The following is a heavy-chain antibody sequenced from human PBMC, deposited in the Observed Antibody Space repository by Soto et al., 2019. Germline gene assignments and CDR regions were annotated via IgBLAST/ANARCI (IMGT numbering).Heavy chain of an antibody. V-gene: IGHV3-30-3*01. D-gene: IGHD6-6*01. CDR2: LSFDGSNK. Sequence: QVQLVESGGGVVQPGRSLRLSCAASGFTFSSYAMHWVRQAPGKGLEWVAVLSFDGSNKYYADSVKGRFTISRDNSQNTLYLQMNSLRPEDTAVYYCAKGSSSVYYYYYGMDVWGQGTTVTVSS. CDR1: GFTFSSYA. J-gene: IGHJ6*02. CDR3: AKGSSSVYYYYYGMDV.